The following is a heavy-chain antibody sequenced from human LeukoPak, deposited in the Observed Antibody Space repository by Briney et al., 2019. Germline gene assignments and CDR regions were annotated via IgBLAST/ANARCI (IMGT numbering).Heavy chain of an antibody. CDR2: ISYDGSNK. V-gene: IGHV3-30*18. J-gene: IGHJ4*02. CDR3: AKRGDYGGNSPFDY. CDR1: GFTFSSYG. Sequence: GGSLRLSCAASGFTFSSYGMHWVRQASGKGLEWVAVISYDGSNKYYAGSVKGRFTISRDNSKNTLYLQMNSLRAEDTAVYYCAKRGDYGGNSPFDYWGQGTLVTVSS. D-gene: IGHD4-23*01.